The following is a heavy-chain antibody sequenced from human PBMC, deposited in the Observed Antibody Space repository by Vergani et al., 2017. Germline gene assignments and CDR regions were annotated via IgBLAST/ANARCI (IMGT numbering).Heavy chain of an antibody. V-gene: IGHV3-23*01. CDR2: ISGSGGST. Sequence: EVQLLESGGGLVQPGGSLRLSCAASGFTFSSYAMSWVRQAPGQGLEWVSAISGSGGSTYYADSVKGRFTISRDNSKNTLYLQMNSLRAEDTAVYYCAKDPSYNWNYDPFDYWGQGTLVTVSS. D-gene: IGHD1-7*01. CDR1: GFTFSSYA. J-gene: IGHJ4*02. CDR3: AKDPSYNWNYDPFDY.